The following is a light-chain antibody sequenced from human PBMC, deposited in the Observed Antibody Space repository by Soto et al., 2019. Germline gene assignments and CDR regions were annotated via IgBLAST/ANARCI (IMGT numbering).Light chain of an antibody. Sequence: EIVMTQSPATLSASPGERATLSCRASQSVSSNLAWYQQKPGQAPRLLIYGASTRATGIPARFSGSGSGTEFTLTISSLQSEDFAVYYCQQYNNWPWTFGLGTKVEIK. CDR1: QSVSSN. CDR2: GAS. V-gene: IGKV3-15*01. J-gene: IGKJ1*01. CDR3: QQYNNWPWT.